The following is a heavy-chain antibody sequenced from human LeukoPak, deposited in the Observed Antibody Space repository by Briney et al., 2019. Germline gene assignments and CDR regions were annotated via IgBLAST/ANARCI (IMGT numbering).Heavy chain of an antibody. Sequence: GGSLRLSCAASGFTFSSYAMHWVRQAPGKGLEWVAVISYDGSNKYYADSVKGRFTISRDNSKNTLYLQMNSLRAEDTAVYYCARESPATETRRLLPFDLWGQGTQVTVSS. CDR2: ISYDGSNK. CDR3: ARESPATETRRLLPFDL. V-gene: IGHV3-30-3*01. CDR1: GFTFSSYA. J-gene: IGHJ4*02. D-gene: IGHD2-21*02.